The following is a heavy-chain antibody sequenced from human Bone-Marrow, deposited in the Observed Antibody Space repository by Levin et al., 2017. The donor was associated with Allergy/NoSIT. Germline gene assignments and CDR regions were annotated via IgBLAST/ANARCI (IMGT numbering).Heavy chain of an antibody. J-gene: IGHJ4*02. D-gene: IGHD5-24*01. V-gene: IGHV3-64D*06. Sequence: PGESLKISCLASGFTFGNYAIHWVRQTPGKRPEFVSSISSNGGTANYADSVKGRFTISRDNSKNTVYLQMNSLRSEDTAVYFCVRGRDGYKWWGQGALVTVSS. CDR3: VRGRDGYKW. CDR2: ISSNGGTA. CDR1: GFTFGNYA.